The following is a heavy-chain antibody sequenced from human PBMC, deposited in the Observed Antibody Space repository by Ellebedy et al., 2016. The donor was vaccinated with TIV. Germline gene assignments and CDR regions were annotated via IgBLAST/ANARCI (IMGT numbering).Heavy chain of an antibody. V-gene: IGHV4-39*01. CDR1: GGSISRSSYY. Sequence: SETLSLTCTVSGGSISRSSYYWGWIRQPPGKGLEWIGSIYYSGSTDYHPSLKSRVTISADTSKNQFALRLSSVTAADTAVYYCARWFGELLYVRWFDPWGQGTLVTVSS. D-gene: IGHD3-10*01. CDR3: ARWFGELLYVRWFDP. J-gene: IGHJ5*02. CDR2: IYYSGST.